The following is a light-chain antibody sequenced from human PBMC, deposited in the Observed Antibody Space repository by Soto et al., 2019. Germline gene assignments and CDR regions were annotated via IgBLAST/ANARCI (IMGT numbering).Light chain of an antibody. CDR1: SSDVGGYNY. J-gene: IGLJ3*02. CDR3: SSYTSSSTGV. V-gene: IGLV2-14*01. Sequence: QSALTQPASVSGSPGQSITISCTGTSSDVGGYNYVSWYQHHPGKAPKLIIYEVTNRPSGVSNHFSGSKSGDTASLTISGLQAEDEADYYCSSYTSSSTGVFGGGTKLTVL. CDR2: EVT.